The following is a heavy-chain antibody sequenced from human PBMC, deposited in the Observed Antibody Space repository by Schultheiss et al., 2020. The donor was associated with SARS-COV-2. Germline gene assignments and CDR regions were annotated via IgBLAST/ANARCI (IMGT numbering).Heavy chain of an antibody. CDR2: INPNSGGT. J-gene: IGHJ6*02. D-gene: IGHD4-11*01. CDR1: GYTFTGYY. V-gene: IGHV1-2*02. Sequence: ASVKVSCKASGYTFTGYYMHWVRQAPGQGLEWMGWINPNSGGTNYAQKFQGRVTMTRDTSISTAYMELSSLRSEDTAVYYCARGGGYSNYYYGMDVWGQGTTVTVSS. CDR3: ARGGGYSNYYYGMDV.